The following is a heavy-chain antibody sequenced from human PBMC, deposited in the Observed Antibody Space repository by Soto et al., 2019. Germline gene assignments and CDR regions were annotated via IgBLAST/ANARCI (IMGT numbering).Heavy chain of an antibody. V-gene: IGHV4-39*01. D-gene: IGHD2-15*01. J-gene: IGHJ5*02. Sequence: SETLSLTCTVSGGSISSSSYYWGWIRQPPGKGLEWIGSIYYSGSTYYNPSLKSRVTISVDTSKNQFSLKLSSVTAADTAVYYCARHSAGYCSGGSCFLYWFDPWCQGTLVTVSS. CDR2: IYYSGST. CDR1: GGSISSSSYY. CDR3: ARHSAGYCSGGSCFLYWFDP.